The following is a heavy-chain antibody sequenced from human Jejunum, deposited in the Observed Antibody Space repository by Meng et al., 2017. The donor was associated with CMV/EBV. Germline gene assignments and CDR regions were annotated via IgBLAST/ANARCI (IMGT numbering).Heavy chain of an antibody. CDR1: GGSISGYY. D-gene: IGHD6-13*01. Sequence: QVHLQESGPGLVKPSETLSLTCTVSGGSISGYYWNWIWQPAGKGLEWIGRVYMSGSTNYNPSLRSRVAMSVDTSKTQFSLRLTSVTAADTAVYYCARDRMAAPGTFEYWGQGTLVTVSS. J-gene: IGHJ4*02. CDR2: VYMSGST. V-gene: IGHV4-4*07. CDR3: ARDRMAAPGTFEY.